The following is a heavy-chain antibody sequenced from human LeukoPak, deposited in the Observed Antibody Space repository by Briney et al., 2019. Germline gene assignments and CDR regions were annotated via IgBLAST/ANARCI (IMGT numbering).Heavy chain of an antibody. Sequence: KASQTLLLTCVVSGDSVSSKNGAWNWIRQSPSRGLEWLGRTYYRSKWYNDYAESMEGRMTISQDTPRNQYSLHLNSVTPDDTAVYYCARDFGTTGWHTFDYWGQGTLVTVSS. CDR2: TYYRSKWYN. CDR3: ARDFGTTGWHTFDY. D-gene: IGHD6-19*01. CDR1: GDSVSSKNGA. J-gene: IGHJ4*02. V-gene: IGHV6-1*01.